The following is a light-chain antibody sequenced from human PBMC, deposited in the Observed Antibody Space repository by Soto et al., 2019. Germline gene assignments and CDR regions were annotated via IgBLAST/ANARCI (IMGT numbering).Light chain of an antibody. CDR3: CSYAGSNTYV. CDR1: SSDVGKYNL. J-gene: IGLJ1*01. Sequence: QSALTQPASVSGSPGQSIIISCTGSSSDVGKYNLVSWYQQHPGKAPKFMIYEAIKRPPGVSNRFSGSKSGNTASLTISGLQAEDEADYYCCSYAGSNTYVFGTGTKVPS. CDR2: EAI. V-gene: IGLV2-23*01.